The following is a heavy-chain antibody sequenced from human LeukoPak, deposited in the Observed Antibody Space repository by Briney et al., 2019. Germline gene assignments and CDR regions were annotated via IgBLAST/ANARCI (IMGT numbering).Heavy chain of an antibody. D-gene: IGHD6-19*01. CDR2: INPNSGGT. CDR3: ARENSSGWYFWFDP. Sequence: SVKVSCKASGSTFTGYYMHWVRQAPGQGLEWMGWINPNSGGTNYAQKFQGRVTMTRDTSISTAYMELSRLRSDDTAVYYCARENSSGWYFWFDPWGQGTLVTVSS. CDR1: GSTFTGYY. V-gene: IGHV1-2*02. J-gene: IGHJ5*02.